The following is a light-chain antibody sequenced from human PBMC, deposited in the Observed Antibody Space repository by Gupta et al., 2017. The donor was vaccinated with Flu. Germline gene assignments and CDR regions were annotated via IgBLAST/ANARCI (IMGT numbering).Light chain of an antibody. CDR3: KQANTSRT. CDR2: GAS. Sequence: EIVMTQSPATLSVSPGESATLSCRASQSVSSDLAWYQQKPGQAPRLLIYGASTRANRSTDRFSGSGSGTEFTLTTSSRQSEDSAVYYWKQANTSRTFGQGTKVEIK. J-gene: IGKJ1*01. CDR1: QSVSSD. V-gene: IGKV3-15*01.